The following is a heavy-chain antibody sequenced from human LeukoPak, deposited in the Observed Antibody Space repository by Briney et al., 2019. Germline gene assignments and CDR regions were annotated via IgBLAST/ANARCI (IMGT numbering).Heavy chain of an antibody. V-gene: IGHV4-39*01. D-gene: IGHD3-3*01. Sequence: PSETLPLTCNVSGDSISSSNYYWAWIRQPPGKGLEWIGNIYSSGTTHFSPSLRSRLTMSADNSKNQLFLKMISVTAADTAVYYCARHNVDLSDFDFWGQGTLVTVSS. J-gene: IGHJ4*02. CDR3: ARHNVDLSDFDF. CDR2: IYSSGTT. CDR1: GDSISSSNYY.